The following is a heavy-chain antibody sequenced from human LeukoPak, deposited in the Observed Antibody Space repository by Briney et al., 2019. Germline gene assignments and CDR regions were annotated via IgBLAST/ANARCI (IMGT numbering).Heavy chain of an antibody. D-gene: IGHD3-3*01. V-gene: IGHV3-15*01. Sequence: PGGSLRLSCATSGFTFSNAWMSWVRQAPGKGLEWVGRIKSKTDGGTTDYAAPVKGRFTISRDDSKNTLYLQMNSLKTEDTAVYYCTTVDDFWSGYYIYYYMDVWGKGTTVTVSS. CDR2: IKSKTDGGTT. CDR1: GFTFSNAW. J-gene: IGHJ6*03. CDR3: TTVDDFWSGYYIYYYMDV.